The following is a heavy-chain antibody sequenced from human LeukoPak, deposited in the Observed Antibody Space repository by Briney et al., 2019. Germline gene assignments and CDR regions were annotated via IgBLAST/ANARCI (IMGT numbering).Heavy chain of an antibody. Sequence: SETLSLTCTVSGGSISSYYWSWIWQPAGKGLEWIGRIYTSGSTNYNPSLKSRVTMSVDTSKNQFSLKLSSVTAADTAVYYCARGGTSGWYPYYFDYWGQGTLVTVSS. J-gene: IGHJ4*02. CDR1: GGSISSYY. CDR2: IYTSGST. V-gene: IGHV4-4*07. CDR3: ARGGTSGWYPYYFDY. D-gene: IGHD6-19*01.